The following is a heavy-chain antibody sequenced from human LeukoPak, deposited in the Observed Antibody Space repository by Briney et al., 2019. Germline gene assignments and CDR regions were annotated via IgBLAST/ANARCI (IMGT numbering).Heavy chain of an antibody. CDR3: ARDRAADLFTGYSRGPYGMDV. CDR1: GGSISSGSYY. CDR2: IYTSGST. Sequence: SQTLSLTCTVSGGSISSGSYYWSWLRQPAGRGLGWFVRIYTSGSTNYKPYLKSRATISIDTSKNQFSLKLSSVTAADTAVYYCARDRAADLFTGYSRGPYGMDVWGQGTTVTVSS. V-gene: IGHV4-61*02. D-gene: IGHD3-9*01. J-gene: IGHJ6*02.